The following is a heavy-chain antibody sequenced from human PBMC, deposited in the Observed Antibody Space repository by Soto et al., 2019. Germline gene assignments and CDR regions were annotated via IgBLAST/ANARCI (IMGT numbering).Heavy chain of an antibody. D-gene: IGHD2-2*01. Sequence: GGSLRLSCAASGFTFSTYWLEWVRQAPGKGLLWVSSLSRDGSTAYYADSVKGRFTISRDNSKNTLYLQMNSLRAEDTAVYYCAKGYCSSTSCYSYYYYMDVWGKGTTVTVSS. V-gene: IGHV3-74*01. J-gene: IGHJ6*03. CDR2: LSRDGSTA. CDR1: GFTFSTYW. CDR3: AKGYCSSTSCYSYYYYMDV.